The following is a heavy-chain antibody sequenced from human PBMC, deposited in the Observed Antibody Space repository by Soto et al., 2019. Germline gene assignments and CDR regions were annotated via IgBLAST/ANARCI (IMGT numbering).Heavy chain of an antibody. CDR1: GYTFTRYA. J-gene: IGHJ6*02. V-gene: IGHV1-46*03. CDR3: GREYYYGSGNYNRLDV. Sequence: ASVKVSCKASGYTFTRYAILWVLQAPGQGLEWMGVVNPSSGTTTYAQKFHGRVAMTRDTSTSTVYMELSSLRSEDTAVYYCGREYYYGSGNYNRLDVWGQGTTVTVSS. CDR2: VNPSSGTT. D-gene: IGHD3-10*01.